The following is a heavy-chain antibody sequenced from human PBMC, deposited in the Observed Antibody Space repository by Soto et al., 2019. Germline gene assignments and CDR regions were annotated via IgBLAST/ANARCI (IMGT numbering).Heavy chain of an antibody. V-gene: IGHV4-31*03. CDR1: GGSISSGGYY. CDR2: IYYSGST. CDR3: ARGYCSSTSCYWVFYLDV. J-gene: IGHJ6*03. D-gene: IGHD2-2*01. Sequence: PSETLSLTCTVSGGSISSGGYYWSWIRQHPGKGLEWIGYIYYSGSTYYNPSLKSRVTISVDTSKNQFSLKLSSVTAADTAVYYCARGYCSSTSCYWVFYLDVWGKGTTVTVSS.